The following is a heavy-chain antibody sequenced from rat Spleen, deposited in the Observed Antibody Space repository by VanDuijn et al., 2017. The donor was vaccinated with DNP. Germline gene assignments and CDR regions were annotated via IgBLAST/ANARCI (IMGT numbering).Heavy chain of an antibody. CDR2: ISHDGRNT. J-gene: IGHJ4*01. Sequence: EVQLVESGGGLVQPGRSLKLSCAASGFTFSDYYMAWVRQAPTKGLDWVATISHDGRNTYYGDSVRGRFTISRDNAETTLYLQIDSLRSEDTATYYCAREGDYYNGYGDALDAWGQGTSVTVSS. CDR3: AREGDYYNGYGDALDA. CDR1: GFTFSDYY. D-gene: IGHD1-12*03. V-gene: IGHV5-22*01.